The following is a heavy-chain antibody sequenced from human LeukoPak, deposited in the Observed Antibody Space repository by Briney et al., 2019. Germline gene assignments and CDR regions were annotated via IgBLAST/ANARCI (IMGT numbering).Heavy chain of an antibody. CDR1: GFTFDDYA. D-gene: IGHD4-23*01. J-gene: IGHJ6*03. CDR2: ISWDGGST. Sequence: GGSLRLSCAASGFTFDDYAMHWVRQAPGKGLEWVSLISWDGGSTYYADSVKGRFTISRDNSKNSLYLQMNSLRAEDIALYYCAKDFYGGSGVYYYYMDVWGKGTTVTVSS. V-gene: IGHV3-43D*03. CDR3: AKDFYGGSGVYYYYMDV.